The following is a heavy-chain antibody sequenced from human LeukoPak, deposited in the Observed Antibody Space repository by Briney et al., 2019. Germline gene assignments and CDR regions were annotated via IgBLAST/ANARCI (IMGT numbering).Heavy chain of an antibody. CDR1: GFSFSTYW. J-gene: IGHJ4*02. D-gene: IGHD2-15*01. CDR3: ARELRTFSN. CDR2: INQDGSEK. V-gene: IGHV3-7*03. Sequence: PGGSLRLSCAASGFSFSTYWMSWVRQAPGKGLEWVANINQDGSEKNYVDSVKGRFTISRDNAKNSLYLQMNSLRAEDTAVYYCARELRTFSNWGQRTLVTVSS.